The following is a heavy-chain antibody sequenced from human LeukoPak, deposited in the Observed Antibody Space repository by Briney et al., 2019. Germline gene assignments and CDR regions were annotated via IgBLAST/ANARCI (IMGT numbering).Heavy chain of an antibody. Sequence: PGGSLRLSCAASGFTFSSYWMHWVRQAPGKGLVWVSRINSDGSSTNYADSVKGRFTISRDNAKNTLYLQMNSPRAEDTAVYYCARSQYSGTCPWGSDYWGQGTLVTVSS. V-gene: IGHV3-74*01. J-gene: IGHJ4*02. CDR3: ARSQYSGTCPWGSDY. CDR2: INSDGSST. D-gene: IGHD1-26*01. CDR1: GFTFSSYW.